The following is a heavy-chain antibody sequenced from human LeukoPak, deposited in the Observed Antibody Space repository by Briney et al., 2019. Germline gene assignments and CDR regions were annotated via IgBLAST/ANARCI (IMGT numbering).Heavy chain of an antibody. CDR2: LNHRGST. Sequence: PSETLSLTCAVYGGSFSGYYWSWIRQPPGKGLEWIGELNHRGSTNYNPSLKSRVTISVDTSKNQFSLKLSPVTAADTAVYYCARSRGYRKYYFDYWGQGTLVTVSS. CDR3: ARSRGYRKYYFDY. J-gene: IGHJ4*02. D-gene: IGHD5-18*01. V-gene: IGHV4-34*01. CDR1: GGSFSGYY.